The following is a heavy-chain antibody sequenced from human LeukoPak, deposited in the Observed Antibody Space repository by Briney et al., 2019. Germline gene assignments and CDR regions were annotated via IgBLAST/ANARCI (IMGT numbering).Heavy chain of an antibody. J-gene: IGHJ5*02. CDR1: GFTFSSYS. CDR3: ARKAGSGNWFDP. D-gene: IGHD3-10*01. CDR2: ISSSSTTI. Sequence: PGGSLRPSCAASGFTFSSYSMMWVRQAPGKGLEWVSYISSSSTTIHYADSVKGRFTISRDNSKSTLFLQMNSLRAEDTAVYYCARKAGSGNWFDPWGQGTLVTVSS. V-gene: IGHV3-48*01.